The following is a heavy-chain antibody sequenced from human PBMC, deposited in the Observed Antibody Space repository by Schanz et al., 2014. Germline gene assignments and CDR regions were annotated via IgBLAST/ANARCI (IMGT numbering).Heavy chain of an antibody. V-gene: IGHV3-20*04. Sequence: EVQLVESGGGVVRPGGSLRLSCAASGFTFDDYAMSWVRQAPGKGLEWVSAINWSDGSTGYADSVKGRFTISRDNAKNSRYRQMNSRRAEDTAVYYCAGAVATIRADSFDIWGQGTMVAVSS. D-gene: IGHD5-12*01. CDR1: GFTFDDYA. CDR3: AGAVATIRADSFDI. CDR2: INWSDGST. J-gene: IGHJ3*02.